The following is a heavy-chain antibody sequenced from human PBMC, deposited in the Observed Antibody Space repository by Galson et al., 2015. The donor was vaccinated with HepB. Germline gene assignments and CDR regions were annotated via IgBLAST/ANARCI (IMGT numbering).Heavy chain of an antibody. D-gene: IGHD3-22*01. J-gene: IGHJ3*02. CDR1: GFTFSDYY. V-gene: IGHV3-11*04. CDR2: ISSSGSTI. CDR3: ARDLKITMIVVRGDAFDI. Sequence: SLRLSCAASGFTFSDYYMSWIRQAPGKGLEWVSYISSSGSTIYYADSVKGRFTISRDNAKNSLYLQMNSLRAEDTAVYYCARDLKITMIVVRGDAFDIWGQGTMVTVSS.